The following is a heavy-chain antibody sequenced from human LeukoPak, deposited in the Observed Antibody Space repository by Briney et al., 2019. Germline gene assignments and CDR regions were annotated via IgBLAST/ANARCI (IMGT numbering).Heavy chain of an antibody. Sequence: GGSLRLSCVVSGFTFSSNWMSWVGQGPGKGLEWVANIKQDGSEKYYVDSVKGRFTISRDNAKNSLYLQMNSLRAEDTAVYYCARDLVSSGPYYYYFYGMDVWGQGTTVTVSS. CDR3: ARDLVSSGPYYYYFYGMDV. V-gene: IGHV3-7*01. J-gene: IGHJ6*02. CDR2: IKQDGSEK. D-gene: IGHD6-19*01. CDR1: GFTFSSNW.